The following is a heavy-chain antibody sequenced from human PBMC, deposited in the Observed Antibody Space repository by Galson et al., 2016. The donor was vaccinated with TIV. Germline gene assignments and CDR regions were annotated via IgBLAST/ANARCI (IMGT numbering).Heavy chain of an antibody. V-gene: IGHV1-2*06. CDR3: ATLYSGSWFTAFDI. J-gene: IGHJ3*02. D-gene: IGHD1-26*01. CDR2: INPNTGST. CDR1: GYSFSDYH. Sequence: SVKVSCKASGYSFSDYHIHWVRQAPGQGLEWMGRINPNTGSTSFAQMFQGRVTMTRDTSIRTAFMEVNRLRSDDTAVYYCATLYSGSWFTAFDIWGQGTTVTVSS.